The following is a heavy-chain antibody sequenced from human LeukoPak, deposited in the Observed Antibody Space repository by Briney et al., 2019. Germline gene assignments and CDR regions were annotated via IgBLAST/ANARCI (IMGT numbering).Heavy chain of an antibody. D-gene: IGHD1-26*01. CDR1: GYTFTGYY. CDR3: ARDPELRSTTCRFDY. J-gene: IGHJ4*02. Sequence: ATSVKVSCKASGYTFTGYYIHWVRQAPGQGLEWMGIINTSGGSTTYAQKFQGRVSMTRDTSTSTVYLEVSSLRSEDTAVYYCARDPELRSTTCRFDYWGQGTLVTVSS. CDR2: INTSGGST. V-gene: IGHV1-46*01.